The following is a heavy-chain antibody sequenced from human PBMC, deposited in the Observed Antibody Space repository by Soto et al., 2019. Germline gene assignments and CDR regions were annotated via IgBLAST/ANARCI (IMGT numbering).Heavy chain of an antibody. V-gene: IGHV1-18*01. J-gene: IGHJ4*02. CDR3: ARSSMVRDLLFDY. D-gene: IGHD3-10*01. CDR2: TSAYNANT. Sequence: QVPLVQSGAEVKKPGASVKVSCKASGFTFTSYGISWVRQAPGQGLEWMGWTSAYNANTNYAQKLQGSVTMTTDTSTSTGYMELRSLTSDDTAVYYCARSSMVRDLLFDYWGQGTLVTVSS. CDR1: GFTFTSYG.